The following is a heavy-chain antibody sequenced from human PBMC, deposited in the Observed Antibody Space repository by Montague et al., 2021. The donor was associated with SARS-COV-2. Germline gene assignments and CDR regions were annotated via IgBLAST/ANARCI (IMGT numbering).Heavy chain of an antibody. D-gene: IGHD3-10*01. CDR2: INHSGST. V-gene: IGHV4-34*01. Sequence: SETLSLICAVYGGSFSGYYWSWIRQPPGKGLEWIGEINHSGSTNYNPSLKSRVTISVDTSKNQFSLKLSSVTAADTAVYYCAIPMVRGFSRAFDIWGQGTMVTISS. CDR3: AIPMVRGFSRAFDI. J-gene: IGHJ3*02. CDR1: GGSFSGYY.